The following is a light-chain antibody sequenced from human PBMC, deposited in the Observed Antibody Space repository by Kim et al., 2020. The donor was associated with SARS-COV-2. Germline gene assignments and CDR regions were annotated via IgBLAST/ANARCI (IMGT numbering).Light chain of an antibody. CDR3: KQLNTYTHT. J-gene: IGKJ2*01. V-gene: IGKV1-9*01. CDR2: SAE. CDR1: QPVAIY. Sequence: SVGHRVTITSRDTQPVAIYLAWSEEKTGKAPKLLIYSAETLKCGAPASVRRSICDTEFTLTINCLQPRYFAIFYCKQLNTYTHTFGQGTKLEI.